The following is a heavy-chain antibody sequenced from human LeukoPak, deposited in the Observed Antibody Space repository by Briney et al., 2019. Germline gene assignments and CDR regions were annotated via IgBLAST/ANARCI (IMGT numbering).Heavy chain of an antibody. J-gene: IGHJ4*02. CDR1: GGSISSYY. Sequence: SETLSLTCTVSGGSISSYYWSWIRQPAGKGLEWIGRIHTSGGTNYNPSLKSRVTMSVDTSKNQLSLKLSSVTAADTAVYYCAKGLDYWGQGILVTVSS. V-gene: IGHV4-4*07. CDR2: IHTSGGT. CDR3: AKGLDY.